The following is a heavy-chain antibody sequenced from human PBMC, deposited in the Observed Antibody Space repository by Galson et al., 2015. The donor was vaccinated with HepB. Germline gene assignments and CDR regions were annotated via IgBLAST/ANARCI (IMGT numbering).Heavy chain of an antibody. D-gene: IGHD3-16*01. J-gene: IGHJ5*02. CDR1: GYTFTDYY. CDR2: INPNSGGT. V-gene: IGHV1-2*02. Sequence: SVKVSCKASGYTFTDYYVHWVRQALGQGPEWMGWINPNSGGTNYAQKYQGRVTMTRDTSISTAYMELTRLTFDDTAVYYCARERGEPPLNWFDPWGPGTLVTASS. CDR3: ARERGEPPLNWFDP.